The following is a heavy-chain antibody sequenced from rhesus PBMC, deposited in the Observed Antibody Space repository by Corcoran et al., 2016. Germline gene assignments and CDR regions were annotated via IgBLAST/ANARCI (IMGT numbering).Heavy chain of an antibody. J-gene: IGHJ3*01. Sequence: QVQLQQWGEGLVKPSETLSLTCAVYGGPVSGYWWGWIRQPPGKGLEWIGRIRSGGSTNYNPSLKSRVTISIDTSKNQFSLKLSSVTAADTAVYYCARQGVAGTIAAFDFWGQGLRVTVSS. D-gene: IGHD1-1-1*01. CDR1: GGPVSGYW. CDR2: IRSGGST. CDR3: ARQGVAGTIAAFDF. V-gene: IGHV4-160*01.